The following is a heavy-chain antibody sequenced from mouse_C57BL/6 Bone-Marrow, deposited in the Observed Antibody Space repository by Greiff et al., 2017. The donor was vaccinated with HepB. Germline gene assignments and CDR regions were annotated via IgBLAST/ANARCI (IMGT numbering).Heavy chain of an antibody. CDR1: GYTFTDYN. D-gene: IGHD1-1*01. V-gene: IGHV1-18*01. J-gene: IGHJ4*01. Sequence: VQLQQSGPELVKPGASVKIPCKASGYTFTDYNMDWVKQSHGKSLEWIGDINPNNGGTNYNQKFKGKATLTVDKSSSTAYLELRSLTSEDTAVYYCARVTTVVATDAMDYGGQGTSVTVSS. CDR2: INPNNGGT. CDR3: ARVTTVVATDAMDY.